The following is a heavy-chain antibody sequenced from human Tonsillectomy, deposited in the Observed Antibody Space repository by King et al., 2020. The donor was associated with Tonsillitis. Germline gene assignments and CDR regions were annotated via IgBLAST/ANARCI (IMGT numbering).Heavy chain of an antibody. J-gene: IGHJ5*02. CDR2: IYYSGST. D-gene: IGHD1-1*01. V-gene: IGHV4-59*08. Sequence: VQLQESGPGLVKPSGTLSLTCTVSGGSISYYYWSWIRQPPGKGLEWIGYIYYSGSTNYNPSLKSRVTFSVDTSKNQISLKLSSVTAADTAVYYCARHPTVQLERPALGFDPWGQGTLVTVSS. CDR1: GGSISYYY. CDR3: ARHPTVQLERPALGFDP.